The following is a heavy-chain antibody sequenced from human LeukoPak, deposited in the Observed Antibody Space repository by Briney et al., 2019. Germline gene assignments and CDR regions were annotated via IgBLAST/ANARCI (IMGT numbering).Heavy chain of an antibody. J-gene: IGHJ5*02. D-gene: IGHD1/OR15-1a*01. Sequence: SQTLSLTCTVSGGSISSGGYYWSWIRQHPGKGLEWIGSIYYSGSTYYNPSLKSRVTISVDTSKNQFSLKLSSVTAADTAVYYCARDGRTAPNWFDPWGQGTLVTVSS. V-gene: IGHV4-39*07. CDR1: GGSISSGGYY. CDR2: IYYSGST. CDR3: ARDGRTAPNWFDP.